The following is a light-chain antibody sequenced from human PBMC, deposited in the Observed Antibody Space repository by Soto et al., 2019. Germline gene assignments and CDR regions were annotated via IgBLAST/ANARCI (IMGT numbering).Light chain of an antibody. CDR1: SSDVGGHNY. V-gene: IGLV2-14*01. CDR3: SSYTSSSTLL. J-gene: IGLJ1*01. Sequence: QSALTQPASVSGSPGQSITISCTGTSSDVGGHNYVSWYQQHPGKAPKLMIYEVSNRPSGVSNRFSGSKSGNTASLTISGLQAEDEADYYCSSYTSSSTLLFGTGTKLTVL. CDR2: EVS.